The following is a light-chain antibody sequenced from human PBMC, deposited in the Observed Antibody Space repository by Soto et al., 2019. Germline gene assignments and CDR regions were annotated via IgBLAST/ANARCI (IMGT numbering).Light chain of an antibody. CDR1: QGINDF. V-gene: IGKV1-16*02. Sequence: DIQMTQSPSSLSASVGDTVTITCRASQGINDFLAWFQQKPGKAPKSLISAASSLQSGVPSKCSGSGSDRDFTLTISSLQPEDSATYYCQQYHSYPVTFGGGTKVEIK. CDR2: AAS. J-gene: IGKJ4*01. CDR3: QQYHSYPVT.